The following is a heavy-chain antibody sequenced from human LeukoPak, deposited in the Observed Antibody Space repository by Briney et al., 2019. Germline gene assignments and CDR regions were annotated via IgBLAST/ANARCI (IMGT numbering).Heavy chain of an antibody. V-gene: IGHV4-34*01. D-gene: IGHD3-10*01. CDR3: ARRSIYGSGSYYYYYYYMDV. Sequence: SDTLSLTCAVYGGSFSGYYWSWIRQPPGKGLEWLGEINHSGSTNYNPYIQSRVTISVDTSKNQLSLKLSPVTAADTAVYYCARRSIYGSGSYYYYYYYMDVGGKGTTVTVSS. J-gene: IGHJ6*03. CDR2: INHSGST. CDR1: GGSFSGYY.